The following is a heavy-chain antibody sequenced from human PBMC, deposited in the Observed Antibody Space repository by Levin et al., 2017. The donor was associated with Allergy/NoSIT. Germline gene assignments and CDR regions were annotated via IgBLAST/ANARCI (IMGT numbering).Heavy chain of an antibody. CDR3: AKDPLIRGVTHAFDI. Sequence: GGSLRLSCAASGFTFSSYGMHWVRQAPGKGLEWVAVISYDGSNKYYADSVKGRFTISRDNSKNTLYLQMNSLRAEDTAVYYCAKDPLIRGVTHAFDIWGQGTMVTVSS. J-gene: IGHJ3*02. CDR2: ISYDGSNK. V-gene: IGHV3-30*18. CDR1: GFTFSSYG. D-gene: IGHD2-21*02.